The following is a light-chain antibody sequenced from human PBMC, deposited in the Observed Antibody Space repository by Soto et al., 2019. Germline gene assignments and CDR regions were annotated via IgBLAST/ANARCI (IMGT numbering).Light chain of an antibody. CDR1: QDIRSD. J-gene: IGKJ1*01. V-gene: IGKV1-17*01. CDR2: AAS. CDR3: LPQYTFPWT. Sequence: DIQMTQSPSSLSASVGDRVTITCRASQDIRSDLAWYQQKPGKAPRRLVFAASSLQTGVPSRFSGDGYATDFTLKICCLQSEKFANYYLLPQYTFPWTFGQGTKVEI.